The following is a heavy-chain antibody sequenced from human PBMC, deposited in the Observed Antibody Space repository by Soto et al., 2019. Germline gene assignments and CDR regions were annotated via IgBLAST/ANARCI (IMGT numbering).Heavy chain of an antibody. V-gene: IGHV3-74*01. CDR2: INDDGSAT. CDR3: ARSAATLIYANWFDP. J-gene: IGHJ5*02. D-gene: IGHD6-25*01. CDR1: GFTFSGSW. Sequence: PGGSLRLSCAASGFTFSGSWMHWVRQAPGKGLVWVSRINDDGSATSYADSVKGRFTISRDNAKNSLYLQMNSLRAEDTAVYYCARSAATLIYANWFDPWGQGTLVTVSS.